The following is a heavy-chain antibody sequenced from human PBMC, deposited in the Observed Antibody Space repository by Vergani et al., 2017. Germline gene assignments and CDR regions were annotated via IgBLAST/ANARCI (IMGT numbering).Heavy chain of an antibody. V-gene: IGHV3-21*02. Sequence: VQLVESGGGVVQPGRSLRLSCAASGFRFSSYGMNWVRQAPGKGLEWVSSISSSSSYIYYADSVKGRFTISRDNAKNSLYLQMNSLRAEDTAVYYCARDASRAGGFRWGQGTLVTVSS. D-gene: IGHD4-23*01. CDR3: ARDASRAGGFR. CDR1: GFRFSSYG. CDR2: ISSSSSYI. J-gene: IGHJ4*02.